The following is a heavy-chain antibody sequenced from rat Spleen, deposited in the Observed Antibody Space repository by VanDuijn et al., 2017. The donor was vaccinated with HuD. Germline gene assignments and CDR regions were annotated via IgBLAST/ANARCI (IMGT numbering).Heavy chain of an antibody. CDR1: GFNFNDYW. J-gene: IGHJ1*01. CDR2: FNKDSRTI. Sequence: VQLKETGPGLVQPGRSLRLSCAASGFNFNDYWMGWVRQAPGKGLEWIGEFNKDSRTINYTPSLKDKFTISRDNAQNTLYLQMSKLGSEDTASYYCARQAWYFDFWGPGTMVTVSS. V-gene: IGHV4-2*01. CDR3: ARQAWYFDF.